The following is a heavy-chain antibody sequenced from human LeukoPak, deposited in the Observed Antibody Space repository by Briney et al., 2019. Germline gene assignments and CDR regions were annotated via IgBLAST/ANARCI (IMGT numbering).Heavy chain of an antibody. J-gene: IGHJ4*02. Sequence: GGSLRLSCAASGFTFSSYAMSWVRQAPGRGLEWVSAISGSGGSTYYADSVKGRFTISRDNSKNTLYLQMNSLRAENTAVYYCAKDRCTNGVCYFDYWGQGTLVTVSS. CDR2: ISGSGGST. CDR1: GFTFSSYA. V-gene: IGHV3-23*01. CDR3: AKDRCTNGVCYFDY. D-gene: IGHD2-8*01.